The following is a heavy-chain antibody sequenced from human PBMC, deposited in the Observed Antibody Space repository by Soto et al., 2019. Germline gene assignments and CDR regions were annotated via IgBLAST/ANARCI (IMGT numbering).Heavy chain of an antibody. Sequence: ASVKVSCKASGGTFSSYAISWVRQAPGQGLEWMGGIIPIFGTANYAQKFQGRVTITADESTSTAYMELSSLRSEDTAVYYCAREMITFGGVIVTSSIGGASQHYYYYYGMDVWGQGTTVTVSS. CDR1: GGTFSSYA. J-gene: IGHJ6*02. V-gene: IGHV1-69*13. CDR3: AREMITFGGVIVTSSIGGASQHYYYYYGMDV. D-gene: IGHD3-16*02. CDR2: IIPIFGTA.